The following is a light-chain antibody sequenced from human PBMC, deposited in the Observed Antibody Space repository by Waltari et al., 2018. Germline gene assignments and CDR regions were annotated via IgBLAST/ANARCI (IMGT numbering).Light chain of an antibody. CDR2: EVI. Sequence: QSALTQPRSVSGSPGQSVTILCTRSLTAVGGYYPVSWYQRHPGKASILLIFEVIRRPSGVPCCFSGSKAGNTASRIISALQADDEAEYYCCSYAGSYSVLCGGGTQLTVL. CDR3: CSYAGSYSVL. V-gene: IGLV2-11*01. CDR1: LTAVGGYYP. J-gene: IGLJ2*01.